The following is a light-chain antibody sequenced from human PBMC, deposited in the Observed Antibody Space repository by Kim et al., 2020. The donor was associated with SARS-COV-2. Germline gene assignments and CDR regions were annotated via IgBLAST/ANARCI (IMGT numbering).Light chain of an antibody. J-gene: IGLJ2*01. Sequence: SSELTQDPAVSVALGQTVRITCQGDSLRTYYASWYQQKPGRAPILVIYGKHNRPSGIPDRFSGSSSGNTASLTITGAQAEDEADYYCHSRDSSGKVVFGGGTQLTVL. CDR1: SLRTYY. CDR2: GKH. CDR3: HSRDSSGKVV. V-gene: IGLV3-19*01.